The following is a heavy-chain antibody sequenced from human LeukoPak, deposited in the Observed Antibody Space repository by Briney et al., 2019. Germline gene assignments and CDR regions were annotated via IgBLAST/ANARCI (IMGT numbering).Heavy chain of an antibody. CDR2: ISYDGSNK. CDR3: ARAGRTDYDFWSGRYFDY. D-gene: IGHD3-3*01. V-gene: IGHV3-30-3*01. CDR1: GFSFSSYA. Sequence: GGSLRLSCAASGFSFSSYAMHWVRQAPGKGQDWVAAISYDGSNKYYADSVKGRFTISRDNSKNTLYLQMNSLRDEDTAVYYCARAGRTDYDFWSGRYFDYWGQGTLVTVSS. J-gene: IGHJ4*02.